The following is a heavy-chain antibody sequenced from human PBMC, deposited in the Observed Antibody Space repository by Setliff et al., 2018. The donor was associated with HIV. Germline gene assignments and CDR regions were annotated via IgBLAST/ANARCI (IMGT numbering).Heavy chain of an antibody. Sequence: GASVKVSCKASGYTFTSSGITWVRQAPGQGLEWMGWIGTYNGDTNYAQKFQGRVTMTTDTSTSTAYMELRSLISDDTAVYYCAREGLWFGDRGYYMDVWGKGTTVTVSS. V-gene: IGHV1-18*01. CDR2: IGTYNGDT. D-gene: IGHD3-10*01. CDR3: AREGLWFGDRGYYMDV. CDR1: GYTFTSSG. J-gene: IGHJ6*03.